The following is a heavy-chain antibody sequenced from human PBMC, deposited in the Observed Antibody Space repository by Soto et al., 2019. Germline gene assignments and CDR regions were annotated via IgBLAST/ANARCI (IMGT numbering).Heavy chain of an antibody. CDR2: IIPIFGTA. CDR3: ARDLKRYYDSSGYGYYYYGMDV. D-gene: IGHD3-22*01. Sequence: SVKVSCKASGCTFSSYAISWVRQAPGQGLEWMGGIIPIFGTANYAQKLQGRVTITADESTTTAYMELSSLRSDDTAVYYCARDLKRYYDSSGYGYYYYGMDVWGQGTTVTV. V-gene: IGHV1-69*13. J-gene: IGHJ6*02. CDR1: GCTFSSYA.